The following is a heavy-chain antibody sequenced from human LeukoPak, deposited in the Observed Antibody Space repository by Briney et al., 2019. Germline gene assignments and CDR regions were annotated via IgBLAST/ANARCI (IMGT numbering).Heavy chain of an antibody. D-gene: IGHD3-10*01. CDR2: IYYSGST. Sequence: SETLSLTCTVSGGSISSYYWSWIRQPPGKGLEWIGYIYYSGSTNYNPYLKSRVTISVDTSKNQFSLKLSSVTAADTAVYYCARAVLTMVRVSFAFDIWGQGTMVTVSS. V-gene: IGHV4-59*01. J-gene: IGHJ3*02. CDR3: ARAVLTMVRVSFAFDI. CDR1: GGSISSYY.